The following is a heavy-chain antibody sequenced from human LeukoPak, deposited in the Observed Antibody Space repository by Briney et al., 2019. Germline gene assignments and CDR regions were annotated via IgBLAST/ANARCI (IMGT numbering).Heavy chain of an antibody. CDR3: ARGPRFFAPFDY. J-gene: IGHJ4*02. V-gene: IGHV4-59*01. D-gene: IGHD3-3*01. CDR2: IYYSGST. CDR1: GGSISSYY. Sequence: SETLSLTCTVSGGSISSYYWSWIRQPQGKGLEWIGYIYYSGSTNYNPSLKSRVTISVDTSKNQFSLKLSSVTAADTAVYYCARGPRFFAPFDYWGQGTLVTVSS.